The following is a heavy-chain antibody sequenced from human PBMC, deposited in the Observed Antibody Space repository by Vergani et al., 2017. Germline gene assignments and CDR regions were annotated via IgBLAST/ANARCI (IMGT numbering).Heavy chain of an antibody. Sequence: QLQLQESGSGLVKPSQTLSLTCAVPGDSTTNGGFSWNWIRQPPGKGPEWIGYIFPSGNSDYNPSLKSRVAISVDTSKNQFSLKVTSVTAADTAVYFCARQRPGSGWSPGDFDDWGQGILVTVSS. CDR3: ARQRPGSGWSPGDFDD. D-gene: IGHD6-19*01. CDR1: GDSTTNGGFS. V-gene: IGHV4-30-2*03. CDR2: IFPSGNS. J-gene: IGHJ4*02.